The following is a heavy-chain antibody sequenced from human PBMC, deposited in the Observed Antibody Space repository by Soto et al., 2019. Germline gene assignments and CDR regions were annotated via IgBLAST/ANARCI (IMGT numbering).Heavy chain of an antibody. CDR3: ARGNDFWNGYYPKYFDY. CDR1: GFPLSSCA. CDR2: ISSSGTTM. D-gene: IGHD3-3*01. V-gene: IGHV3-48*03. Sequence: GGSRVLSSSAAGFPLSSCAMSWVRQAPGKGLEWVSYISSSGTTMSYADSVKGRFTISRDNAKNSLYLQMNSLRAEDTAVYYCARGNDFWNGYYPKYFDYCGQGTLVTVSS. J-gene: IGHJ4*02.